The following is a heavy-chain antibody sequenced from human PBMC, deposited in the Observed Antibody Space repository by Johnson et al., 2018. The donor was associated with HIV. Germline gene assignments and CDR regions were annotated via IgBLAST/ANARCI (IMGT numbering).Heavy chain of an antibody. J-gene: IGHJ3*02. CDR2: ISWNSGSI. Sequence: VQLVESGGGLVQPGRSLRLSCAASGFTFDDYAMHWVRQAPGKGLEWVSGISWNSGSIGYADSVKGRFTISRDNAKNSLYLQMNSLRAEDTALYYCARDRWLGDDFDIWGQGTMVTVAS. V-gene: IGHV3-9*01. D-gene: IGHD6-19*01. CDR3: ARDRWLGDDFDI. CDR1: GFTFDDYA.